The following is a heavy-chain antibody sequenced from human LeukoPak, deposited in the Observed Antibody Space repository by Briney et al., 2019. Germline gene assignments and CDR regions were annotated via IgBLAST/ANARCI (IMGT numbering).Heavy chain of an antibody. CDR2: IYYSGST. D-gene: IGHD6-13*01. CDR1: GGSFSGYY. V-gene: IGHV4-34*01. CDR3: AREPIQQLVEALDY. Sequence: SETLSLTCAVYGGSFSGYYWNWIRQPAGKGLEWIGSIYYSGSTYYNPSLKSRVTISVDTSKNQFSLKLSSVTAADTAVYYCAREPIQQLVEALDYWGQGTLVTVSS. J-gene: IGHJ4*02.